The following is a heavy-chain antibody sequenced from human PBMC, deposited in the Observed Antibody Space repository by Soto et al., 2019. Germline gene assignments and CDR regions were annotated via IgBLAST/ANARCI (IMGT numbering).Heavy chain of an antibody. V-gene: IGHV5-51*01. J-gene: IGHJ3*02. CDR1: GYSFTSYW. Sequence: PGESLKISCKGSGYSFTSYWIGWVRQMPEKGLVWLGIFFLVDFESSYSPSFQAQVTFSADSSISTAYLLWSSLKASDTAMYYCARQVRVGASDAFDIWGQGTMVTVSS. D-gene: IGHD1-26*01. CDR3: ARQVRVGASDAFDI. CDR2: FFLVDFES.